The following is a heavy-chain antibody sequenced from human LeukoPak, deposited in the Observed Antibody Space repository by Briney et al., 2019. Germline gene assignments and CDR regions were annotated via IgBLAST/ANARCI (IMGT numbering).Heavy chain of an antibody. D-gene: IGHD7-27*01. J-gene: IGHJ4*02. V-gene: IGHV3-30-3*01. CDR2: ISYDGSNK. CDR3: AREGTGFESPDY. CDR1: GFTFSSYA. Sequence: PGGSLRLSCAASGFTFSSYAMHWVRQAPGKGLEWVAVISYDGSNKYYADSVKGRFTISRDNSKNTLYLQMNSLRAEDTAVYYCAREGTGFESPDYWGQGTLVTVSS.